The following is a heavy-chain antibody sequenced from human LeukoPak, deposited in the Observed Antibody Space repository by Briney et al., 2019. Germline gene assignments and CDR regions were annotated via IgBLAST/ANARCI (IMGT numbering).Heavy chain of an antibody. Sequence: PSETLSLTCAVYGGSFSGYYWSWIRQPPGKGLEWIGEINHSGSTNYNPSLKSRVTISVETSKNQFSLKLSSVTAADTAVYYCARDRSGWYAFDIWGQGTMVTVSS. V-gene: IGHV4-34*01. CDR1: GGSFSGYY. CDR3: ARDRSGWYAFDI. D-gene: IGHD6-19*01. CDR2: INHSGST. J-gene: IGHJ3*02.